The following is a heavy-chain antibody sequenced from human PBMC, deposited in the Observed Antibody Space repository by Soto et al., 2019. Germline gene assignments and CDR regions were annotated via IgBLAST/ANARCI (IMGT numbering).Heavy chain of an antibody. CDR3: AHIDPEIVTVGGHGGFDY. CDR1: GFSLTSGVG. D-gene: IGHD5-12*01. V-gene: IGHV2-5*02. Sequence: QITLKESGPTLVRPPQTLTLTCTFSGFSLTSGVGVGWIRQPPGKALEWLALIYWDDDKRYSPFLKNILTINKDTSKNQVVLTMTNVGPVDTATYFCAHIDPEIVTVGGHGGFDYWGQGTLVTVSS. CDR2: IYWDDDK. J-gene: IGHJ4*02.